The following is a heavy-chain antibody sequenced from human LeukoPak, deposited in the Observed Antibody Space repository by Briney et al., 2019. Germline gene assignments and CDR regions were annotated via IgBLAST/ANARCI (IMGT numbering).Heavy chain of an antibody. CDR1: GGTFISYA. D-gene: IGHD6-19*01. Sequence: SVKVSCKASGGTFISYAISWVRQAPGQGLEWMGRIIPILGIANYAQKFQGRVTITADKSTSTAYMELSSLRSEDTAVYYCARDRRFDSSGWYYFDYWGQGTLVTVSS. CDR2: IIPILGIA. J-gene: IGHJ4*02. CDR3: ARDRRFDSSGWYYFDY. V-gene: IGHV1-69*04.